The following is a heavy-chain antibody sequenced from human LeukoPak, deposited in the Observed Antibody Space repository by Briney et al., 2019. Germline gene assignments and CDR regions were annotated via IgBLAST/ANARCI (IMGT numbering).Heavy chain of an antibody. J-gene: IGHJ3*02. CDR2: FDPEDGET. V-gene: IGHV1-24*01. CDR1: GYTLTELS. CDR3: ATGLSTGYRAFDI. Sequence: ASVKVSCKVSGYTLTELSMHWVRQAPGKGLEWMGGFDPEDGETIYAQKFQSRVTMTEDTSTDTAYMELSSLRSEYTAVYYCATGLSTGYRAFDIWGQGTMVTVSS. D-gene: IGHD3-9*01.